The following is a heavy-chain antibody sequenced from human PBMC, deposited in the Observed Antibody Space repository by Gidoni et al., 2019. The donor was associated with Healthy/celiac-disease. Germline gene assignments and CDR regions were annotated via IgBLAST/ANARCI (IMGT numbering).Heavy chain of an antibody. J-gene: IGHJ4*02. CDR3: ARDNHDTSGYPEELDY. Sequence: EVRLVESGGGLVQPGGSLRRSCAASGFTFRDYSMNWVRQAPGKGLEWVSYITTSSSIIYYADSVKGRFTISRDNAKNSLYLQMNSLRDEDTAVYYCARDNHDTSGYPEELDYWGQGTLVTVSS. CDR1: GFTFRDYS. V-gene: IGHV3-48*02. D-gene: IGHD3-22*01. CDR2: ITTSSSII.